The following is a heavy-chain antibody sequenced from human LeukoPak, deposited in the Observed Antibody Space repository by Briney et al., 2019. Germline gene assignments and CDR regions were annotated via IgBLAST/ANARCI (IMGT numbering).Heavy chain of an antibody. Sequence: ASVKVSCKASGYAFTNNAMNWVRQAPGQGLEWMGGINTNTGNPTYAQGFTGRFVFSLDTSVSTAYLQISSLKAEDTAIYYCARDSRDYGGPNNDYWGQGTLVTVSS. J-gene: IGHJ4*02. CDR3: ARDSRDYGGPNNDY. CDR2: INTNTGNP. D-gene: IGHD4-23*01. CDR1: GYAFTNNA. V-gene: IGHV7-4-1*02.